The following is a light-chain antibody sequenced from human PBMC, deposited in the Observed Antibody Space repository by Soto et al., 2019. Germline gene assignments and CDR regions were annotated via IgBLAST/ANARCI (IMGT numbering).Light chain of an antibody. CDR3: QQCYMGWT. V-gene: IGKV1-5*01. Sequence: DIQMTQSPSTLSASVGDRVTITCRASQRIGRFLAWYQHQPGKAPKLLIYDASTLESGVPSRFSGTGSGTEFTFSITSLQPEDVGTYYCQQCYMGWTFGQGTKVDFK. J-gene: IGKJ1*01. CDR1: QRIGRF. CDR2: DAS.